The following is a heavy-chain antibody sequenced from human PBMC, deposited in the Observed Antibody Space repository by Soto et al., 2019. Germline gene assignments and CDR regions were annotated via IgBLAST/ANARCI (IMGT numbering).Heavy chain of an antibody. CDR3: SGADYGDYVGDY. V-gene: IGHV3-30*03. D-gene: IGHD4-17*01. CDR2: ISYDGSNK. CDR1: GFTFSSYG. J-gene: IGHJ4*02. Sequence: QVQLVESGGGVVQPGRSLRLSCAASGFTFSSYGMHWVRQAPGKGLEWVAVISYDGSNKYYADSAKGRFTISRDNSKNTLYLQMNSLRAEDTAVYYCSGADYGDYVGDYWGQGTLVTVSS.